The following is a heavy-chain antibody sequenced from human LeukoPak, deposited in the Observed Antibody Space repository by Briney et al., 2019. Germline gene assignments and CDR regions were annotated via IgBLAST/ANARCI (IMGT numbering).Heavy chain of an antibody. V-gene: IGHV3-23*01. J-gene: IGHJ1*01. Sequence: GGPLRLSCAASGFTFSSYAMSWVRQAPGKGLEWVSAISGSGGSTYYADSVKGRFTISRDNSKNTLYLQMNSLRAEDTAVYYCAKDKKVSSWYVYFQHWGQGALVTVSS. D-gene: IGHD6-13*01. CDR1: GFTFSSYA. CDR3: AKDKKVSSWYVYFQH. CDR2: ISGSGGST.